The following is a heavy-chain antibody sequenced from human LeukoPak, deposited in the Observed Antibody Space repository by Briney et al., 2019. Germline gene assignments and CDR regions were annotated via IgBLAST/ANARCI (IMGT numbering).Heavy chain of an antibody. CDR1: GFTFSTYG. CDR2: TSFDGSNQ. Sequence: PGRSLRLSCAASGFTFSTYGMHWVRQAPGKGLEWVAVTSFDGSNQYYADSVKGRSTISRDNFKSTLFLQMNSLTAEDTAVYYCAKGIRDFSWLPSFDWWGQGIQVTVSS. J-gene: IGHJ4*02. V-gene: IGHV3-30*18. D-gene: IGHD3-9*01. CDR3: AKGIRDFSWLPSFDW.